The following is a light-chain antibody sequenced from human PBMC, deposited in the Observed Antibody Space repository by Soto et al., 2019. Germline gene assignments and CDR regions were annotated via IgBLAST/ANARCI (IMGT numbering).Light chain of an antibody. CDR3: QSFYSRLGAGV. J-gene: IGLJ2*01. CDR2: GNS. V-gene: IGLV1-40*01. CDR1: SSNIGAGYD. Sequence: QSVLTQPPSVSGAPGQRVTISCTGSSSNIGAGYDVHWYQQLPGTAPKLLIYGNSNRPSGVPDRFSGSKSGTSASLAITGPQAEDEADYYWQSFYSRLGAGVFGGGTKVTVL.